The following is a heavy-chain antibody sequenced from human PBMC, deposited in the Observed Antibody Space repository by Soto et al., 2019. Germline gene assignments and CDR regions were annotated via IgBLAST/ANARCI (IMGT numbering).Heavy chain of an antibody. J-gene: IGHJ4*02. V-gene: IGHV1-24*01. Sequence: ASVKVSCKVSGYTLTELSMHWVRQAPGKGLEWMGGFDPEDGETIYAQKFQGRVTITADESTSTAYMELSSLRSDDTAIYYCVRVVAIPGYPDNWGQGTLVTVSS. CDR3: VRVVAIPGYPDN. CDR2: FDPEDGET. CDR1: GYTLTELS. D-gene: IGHD5-12*01.